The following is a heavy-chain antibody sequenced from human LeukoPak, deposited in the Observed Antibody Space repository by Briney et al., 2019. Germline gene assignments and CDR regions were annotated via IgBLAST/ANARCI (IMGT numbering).Heavy chain of an antibody. D-gene: IGHD2-8*01. CDR3: ARLPRNRYCTNGVCSFDY. J-gene: IGHJ4*02. CDR2: IYYSGST. Sequence: SETLSLTCTVPGGSISSSSYYWGWIRQPPGKGLEWIGSIYYSGSTYYNPSLKSRVTISVDTSKNQFSLKLSSVTAADTAVYYCARLPRNRYCTNGVCSFDYWGQGTLVTVSS. V-gene: IGHV4-39*07. CDR1: GGSISSSSYY.